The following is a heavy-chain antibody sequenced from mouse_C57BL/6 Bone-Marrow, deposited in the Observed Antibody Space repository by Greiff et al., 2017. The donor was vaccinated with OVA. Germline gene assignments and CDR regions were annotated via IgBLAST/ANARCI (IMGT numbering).Heavy chain of an antibody. Sequence: QVQLQQSGAELVMPGASVKLSCKASGYTFTSYWMHWVKQRPGQGLEWIGEIDPSDSYTNYNQKFKGKSTLTVDKSSSTAYMQLSSLTSEDSAVYYCASYYSNYDWYFDVWGKGTTVTVSS. CDR2: IDPSDSYT. CDR1: GYTFTSYW. V-gene: IGHV1-69*01. D-gene: IGHD2-5*01. CDR3: ASYYSNYDWYFDV. J-gene: IGHJ1*03.